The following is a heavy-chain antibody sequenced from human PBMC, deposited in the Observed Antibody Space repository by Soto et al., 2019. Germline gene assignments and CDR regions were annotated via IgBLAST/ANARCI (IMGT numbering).Heavy chain of an antibody. V-gene: IGHV3-9*01. Sequence: GGSLRLSCAASGFTFDDYAMHWVRQAPGKGLEWVSGISWNSGSIGYADSVKGRFTISRDNAKNSLYLQMNSLRAEDTALYYCARLFYGDNIGDEYFQHWGQGTLVTVSS. D-gene: IGHD4-17*01. CDR2: ISWNSGSI. CDR3: ARLFYGDNIGDEYFQH. CDR1: GFTFDDYA. J-gene: IGHJ1*01.